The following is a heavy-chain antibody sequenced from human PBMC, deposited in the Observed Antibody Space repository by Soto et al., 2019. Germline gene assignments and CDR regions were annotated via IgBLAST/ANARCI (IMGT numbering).Heavy chain of an antibody. CDR1: GFTFSSYW. J-gene: IGHJ3*02. Sequence: GGSLRLSCAASGFTFSSYWMSWVRQAPGKGLEWVANIKQDGSEKYYVDSVKGRFTISRDNAKNSLYLQMNSLRAEDTAVYYCARPLYDYGDYGEARDAFDIWGQGTMVTVSS. V-gene: IGHV3-7*01. D-gene: IGHD4-17*01. CDR3: ARPLYDYGDYGEARDAFDI. CDR2: IKQDGSEK.